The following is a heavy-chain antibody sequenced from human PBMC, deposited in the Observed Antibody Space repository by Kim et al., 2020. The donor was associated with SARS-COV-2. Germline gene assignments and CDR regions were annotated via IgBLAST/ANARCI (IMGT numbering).Heavy chain of an antibody. Sequence: GGSLRLSCAASGFTFSSYGMHWVRQAPGKGLEWVAVIWYDGSNKYYADSVKGRFTISRDNSKNTLYLQMNSLRAEDTAVYYCARGVRRYYGSGSYLSYYYYGMDVWGQGTTVTVSS. CDR3: ARGVRRYYGSGSYLSYYYYGMDV. D-gene: IGHD3-10*01. V-gene: IGHV3-33*01. CDR1: GFTFSSYG. CDR2: IWYDGSNK. J-gene: IGHJ6*02.